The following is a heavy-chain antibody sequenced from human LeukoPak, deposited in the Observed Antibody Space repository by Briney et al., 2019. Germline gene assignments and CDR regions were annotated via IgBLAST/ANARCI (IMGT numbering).Heavy chain of an antibody. CDR3: ARDLSDSADY. Sequence: GGSLRLSCAASGFTFSSYAMHWVRQAPGKGLEWVAVISYDGSNKYYADSVKGRFTISRDNSKNTLYLQMNSLRAEDTAVYYCARDLSDSADYWGQGTLVTVSS. D-gene: IGHD2-21*02. CDR2: ISYDGSNK. V-gene: IGHV3-30-3*01. CDR1: GFTFSSYA. J-gene: IGHJ4*02.